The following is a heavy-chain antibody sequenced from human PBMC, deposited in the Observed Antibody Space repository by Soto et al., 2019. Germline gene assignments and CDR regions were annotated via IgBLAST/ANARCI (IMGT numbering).Heavy chain of an antibody. CDR3: ARDQLEGNWFDP. CDR2: IYHSGST. CDR1: DCSISSGGYS. J-gene: IGHJ5*02. V-gene: IGHV4-30-2*01. D-gene: IGHD1-1*01. Sequence: QLQLQESGSGLVRPSQTLSLTCAGPDCSISSGGYSWNWIRQPPGTGLEWIGYIYHSGSTLYNRSLKSRVTISVDKSKNQFSLKLSSVTAADTAVYYCARDQLEGNWFDPWGPGTLVTVSS.